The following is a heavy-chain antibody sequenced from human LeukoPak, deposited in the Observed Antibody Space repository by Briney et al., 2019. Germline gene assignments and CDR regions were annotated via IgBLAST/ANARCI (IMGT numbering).Heavy chain of an antibody. J-gene: IGHJ4*02. V-gene: IGHV3-23*01. CDR3: AKMSSYYYGSGSYPDY. Sequence: GGSLRLSCAASGFTFSSYAMSWVRQAPGRGPEWVSAISGSGGSTSHADSVKGRFTISRDHSKNTLYLQMNSLRAEDTAVYYCAKMSSYYYGSGSYPDYWGQGTLVTVSS. D-gene: IGHD3-10*01. CDR2: ISGSGGST. CDR1: GFTFSSYA.